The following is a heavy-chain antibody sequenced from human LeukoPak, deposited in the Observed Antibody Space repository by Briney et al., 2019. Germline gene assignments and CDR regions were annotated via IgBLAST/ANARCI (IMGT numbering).Heavy chain of an antibody. CDR2: INPNSGGT. D-gene: IGHD6-13*01. CDR3: ARDWSIAAAGTDGNDY. CDR1: GYTFTGYY. Sequence: GASVKVSCKASGYTFTGYYMHWVRQAPGQGLEWMGWINPNSGGTNYAQKFQGRVTMTRDTSISTAYMELSGLRSDDTAVYYCARDWSIAAAGTDGNDYWGQGTLVTVSS. J-gene: IGHJ4*02. V-gene: IGHV1-2*02.